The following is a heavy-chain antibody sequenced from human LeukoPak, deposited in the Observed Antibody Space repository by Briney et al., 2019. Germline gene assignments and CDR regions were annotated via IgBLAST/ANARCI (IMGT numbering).Heavy chain of an antibody. J-gene: IGHJ4*02. CDR1: GFSVSSYG. D-gene: IGHD6-19*01. V-gene: IGHV3-48*03. CDR2: ISTSGTSM. Sequence: GGSLRLSCAASGFSVSSYGFNWVRQAPGRGLEWVSYISTSGTSMYYADSVRGRFTVSRDNAKNSLYLQMNNLRAEDTAVHYCARDRSGWYYFDHWGQGTLVTVSS. CDR3: ARDRSGWYYFDH.